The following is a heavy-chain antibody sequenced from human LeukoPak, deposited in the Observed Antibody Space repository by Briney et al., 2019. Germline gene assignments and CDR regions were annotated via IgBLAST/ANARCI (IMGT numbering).Heavy chain of an antibody. CDR1: GGTFSSYA. CDR2: IIPIFGTA. CDR3: AVIGYCSGGSCTDY. D-gene: IGHD2-15*01. V-gene: IGHV1-69*05. Sequence: SVKVSCKASGGTFSSYAISWVRQAPGQGLEWMGRIIPIFGTADYAQKFQGRVTITTDESTSTAYMELSSLRSEDTAVYYCAVIGYCSGGSCTDYWGQGTLVTVSS. J-gene: IGHJ4*02.